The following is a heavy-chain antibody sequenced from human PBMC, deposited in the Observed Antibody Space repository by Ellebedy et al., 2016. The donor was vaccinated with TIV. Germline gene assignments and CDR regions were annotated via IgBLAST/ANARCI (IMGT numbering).Heavy chain of an antibody. D-gene: IGHD3-10*01. CDR1: GFTFNNFG. CDR3: ARSITLVRGVSGLGWFDP. V-gene: IGHV3-48*04. CDR2: ISSSGSTI. Sequence: PGGSLRLSCAASGFTFNNFGMNWVRQAPGKGLEWISYISSSGSTIYYADSVNGRFTISRDNANNSLYLQMNSLRAKDTAVYYCARSITLVRGVSGLGWFDPWGQGTPVTVSS. J-gene: IGHJ5*02.